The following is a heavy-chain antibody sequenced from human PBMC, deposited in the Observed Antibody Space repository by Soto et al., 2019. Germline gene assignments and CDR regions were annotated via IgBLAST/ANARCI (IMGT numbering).Heavy chain of an antibody. J-gene: IGHJ4*02. CDR3: ARQRPSVVTQAYFDV. D-gene: IGHD3-22*01. CDR1: GDSISSRSYY. V-gene: IGHV4-39*01. CDR2: IYYSGST. Sequence: SETLSLTCTVTGDSISSRSYYWGWIRQPPGKGLEWIGSIYYSGSTYNNPSLRSRVSMSIDTSKDQFSLKLKSVTAADTALYFCARQRPSVVTQAYFDVWGRGSRVTVSS.